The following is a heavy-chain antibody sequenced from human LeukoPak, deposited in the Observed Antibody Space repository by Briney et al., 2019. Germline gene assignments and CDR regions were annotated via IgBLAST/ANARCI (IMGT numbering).Heavy chain of an antibody. CDR2: INPNSGGT. J-gene: IGHJ5*02. Sequence: ASVKVSCKASGYTFTGYYMHWVRQAPGQGLEWMGWINPNSGGTNYAQKFQGRVTMTRDTSISTAYMELSRLRSDDTAVYYCAREVVVVPAATNWFDPWGQGTLVTVSS. CDR3: AREVVVVPAATNWFDP. V-gene: IGHV1-2*02. D-gene: IGHD2-2*01. CDR1: GYTFTGYY.